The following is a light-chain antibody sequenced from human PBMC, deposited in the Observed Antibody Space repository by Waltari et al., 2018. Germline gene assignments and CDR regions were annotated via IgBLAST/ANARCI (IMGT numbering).Light chain of an antibody. V-gene: IGKV3-15*01. CDR2: GAS. Sequence: EFVLTQSPATLSASPGERATLSCRASQSISSNLAWYQQKPGQAPRLLIYGASTRATGIPARFSGSGSGTEFTLTISSLQSEDFAVYFCQQYNYWPPFFGGGTKVEIK. CDR3: QQYNYWPPF. J-gene: IGKJ4*01. CDR1: QSISSN.